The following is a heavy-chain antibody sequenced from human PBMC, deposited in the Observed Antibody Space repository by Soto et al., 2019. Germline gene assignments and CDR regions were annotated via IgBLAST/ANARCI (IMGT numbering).Heavy chain of an antibody. CDR1: GYTFIDYY. CDR3: VRVNGDAPPRGMDV. V-gene: IGHV1-2*04. CDR2: INPNTGGT. Sequence: QVQLVQSGTEVKKPGASVNVSCKASGYTFIDYYIHWVRQAPGQGLEWMGRINPNTGGTYYAQNFQAWVTMTRDTSLSTAYMELTRLRSDDTAVYYCVRVNGDAPPRGMDVWGQGTTVTVSS. D-gene: IGHD2-8*01. J-gene: IGHJ6*02.